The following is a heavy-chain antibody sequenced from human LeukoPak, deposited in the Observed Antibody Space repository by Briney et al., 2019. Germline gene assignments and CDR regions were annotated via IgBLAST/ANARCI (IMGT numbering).Heavy chain of an antibody. D-gene: IGHD3-10*01. CDR1: GFTFNLAW. CDR3: AKAVVVRGYFDY. V-gene: IGHV3-15*04. Sequence: GGSLRLSCAASGFTFNLAWMSWVRQTPGKGLQWVARIAVTPDGPATDNATPVRGRFTISRDDSRNMVYLQMNSLRAEDTAVYYCAKAVVVRGYFDYWGQGTLVTVSS. J-gene: IGHJ4*02. CDR2: IAVTPDGPAT.